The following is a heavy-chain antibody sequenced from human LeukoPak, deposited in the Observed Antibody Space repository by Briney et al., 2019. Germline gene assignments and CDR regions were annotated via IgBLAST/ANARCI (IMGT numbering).Heavy chain of an antibody. CDR2: VLGGGGDT. V-gene: IGHV3-23*01. CDR1: VFSFNNNA. Sequence: GGSLRLSCAASVFSFNNNAMYWVRQARAKGLEWVSGVLGGGGDTYYAGSVKGRFSISRDNSMNTVYLEMTRRTAEDTAVYYCARERGSTNSYPLAIDYWDQGTLVTVSS. CDR3: ARERGSTNSYPLAIDY. D-gene: IGHD6-13*01. J-gene: IGHJ4*02.